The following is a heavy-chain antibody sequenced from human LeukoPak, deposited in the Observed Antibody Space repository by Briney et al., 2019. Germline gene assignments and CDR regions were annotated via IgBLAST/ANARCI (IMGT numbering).Heavy chain of an antibody. CDR2: IYYSGST. Sequence: SETLSLTCTVSGGSISSSNYYWSWIRQPPGKGLEWIGYIYYSGSTNYNPALKSRVTISVDTSKNQFSLKLSSVTAADTAVYYCARSNGPSTRSARSLLYCSGGSCYFDYWGQGTLVTVSS. CDR1: GGSISSSNYY. D-gene: IGHD2-15*01. V-gene: IGHV4-61*01. CDR3: ARSNGPSTRSARSLLYCSGGSCYFDY. J-gene: IGHJ4*02.